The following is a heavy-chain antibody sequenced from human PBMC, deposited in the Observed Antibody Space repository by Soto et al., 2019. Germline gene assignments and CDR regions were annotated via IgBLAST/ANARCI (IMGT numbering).Heavy chain of an antibody. Sequence: GESLKISCAASGFTFSSYGMHWVRQAPGKGLEWVAVIWYDGSNKYYADSVKGRFTISRDNSKNTLYLQMNSLRAEDTAVYYCARSQSITMVRGVTPYYFDYWGQGTLVTVSS. D-gene: IGHD3-10*01. CDR2: IWYDGSNK. CDR3: ARSQSITMVRGVTPYYFDY. J-gene: IGHJ4*02. V-gene: IGHV3-33*08. CDR1: GFTFSSYG.